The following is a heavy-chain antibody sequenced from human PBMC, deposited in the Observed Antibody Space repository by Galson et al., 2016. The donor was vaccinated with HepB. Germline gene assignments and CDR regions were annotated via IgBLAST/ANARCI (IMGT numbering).Heavy chain of an antibody. Sequence: SLRLSCAAFGFTFSSYGMHWVRQAPGKGLEWVAFIWYDGSNKYYADSVKGRFTISRDTSKNTLNLQMNSLRAEDTAVYYCARPHVAMVTGHYYGMDVWGQGTTVTVSS. CDR1: GFTFSSYG. CDR2: IWYDGSNK. J-gene: IGHJ6*02. CDR3: ARPHVAMVTGHYYGMDV. V-gene: IGHV3-33*01. D-gene: IGHD5-18*01.